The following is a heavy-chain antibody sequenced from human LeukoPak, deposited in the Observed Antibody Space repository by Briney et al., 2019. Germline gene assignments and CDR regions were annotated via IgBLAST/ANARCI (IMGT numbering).Heavy chain of an antibody. Sequence: ASVKVSCKASGYTFTSYVISWVRQAPGQGLEWMGWVSVYNGNTNYAQKLQGRVTMTTDTFTSTAYMELRRLRSDDTAVYYCAREIGLVGTTDYWGQGTLVTVSS. CDR3: AREIGLVGTTDY. D-gene: IGHD1-26*01. CDR1: GYTFTSYV. CDR2: VSVYNGNT. V-gene: IGHV1-18*01. J-gene: IGHJ4*02.